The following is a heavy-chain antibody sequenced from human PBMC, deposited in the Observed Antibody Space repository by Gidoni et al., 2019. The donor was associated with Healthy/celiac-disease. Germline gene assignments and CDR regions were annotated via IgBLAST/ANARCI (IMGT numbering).Heavy chain of an antibody. V-gene: IGHV3-30*03. J-gene: IGHJ2*01. CDR2: RSYDGSNK. CDR1: GFTFSSYG. CDR3: ARDPNMSAAVAGTGYFDL. D-gene: IGHD6-19*01. Sequence: QVQLVESGGGVVQPGRSLRLSCAASGFTFSSYGMHWVRQAPGKGLEWVAVRSYDGSNKYYADSVKGRFTISRDNSKNTLYLQMNSLRAEDTAVYYCARDPNMSAAVAGTGYFDLWGRGTLVTVSS.